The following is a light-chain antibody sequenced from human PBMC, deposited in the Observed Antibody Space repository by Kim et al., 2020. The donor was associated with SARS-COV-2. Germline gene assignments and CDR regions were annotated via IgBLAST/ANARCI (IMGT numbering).Light chain of an antibody. CDR1: QSISNW. CDR3: QQYNSYSVWT. CDR2: KAS. J-gene: IGKJ2*02. Sequence: DIQMTQSPSTLSASVGDRVTITCRASQSISNWLAWYQQKPGKAPKLLIYKASSLESGVPSSFSGSGSGTEFTLTISSLQPDDFATYYCQQYNSYSVWTFGQGTKLEIK. V-gene: IGKV1-5*03.